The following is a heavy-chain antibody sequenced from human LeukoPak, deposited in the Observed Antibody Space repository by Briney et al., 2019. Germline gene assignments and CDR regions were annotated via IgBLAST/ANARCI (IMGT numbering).Heavy chain of an antibody. CDR1: GFTFSSYA. V-gene: IGHV3-23*01. CDR2: ISGSGGST. CDR3: AKLLRYYDSSGYNYFDY. D-gene: IGHD3-22*01. Sequence: GGSLRLSCAASGFTFSSYAMSWVRQAPGKGLEWVSAISGSGGSTYYADSVKGRFTISRDNSKNTLYLQMNSLRAEDTAVYYCAKLLRYYDSSGYNYFDYWGQGTLVTVSS. J-gene: IGHJ4*02.